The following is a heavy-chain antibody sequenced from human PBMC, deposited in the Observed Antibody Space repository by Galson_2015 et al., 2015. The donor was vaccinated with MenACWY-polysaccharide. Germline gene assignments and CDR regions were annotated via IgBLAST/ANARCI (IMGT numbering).Heavy chain of an antibody. D-gene: IGHD3/OR15-3a*01. V-gene: IGHV3-23*01. Sequence: SLRLSCAAYGFTFNNYYMAWVRQAPGKGPEWVSALSKSGADTFYADSVRGRFTISRDNSQNTLYLHMNSLRLEDTAIYYCAKDLHWYGMDVWGHGTTV. J-gene: IGHJ6*02. CDR2: LSKSGADT. CDR3: AKDLHWYGMDV. CDR1: GFTFNNYY.